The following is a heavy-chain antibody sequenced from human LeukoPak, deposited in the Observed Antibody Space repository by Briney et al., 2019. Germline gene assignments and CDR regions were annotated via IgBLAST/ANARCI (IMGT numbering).Heavy chain of an antibody. CDR3: AREGSAWSMNY. CDR1: GGSISSYY. J-gene: IGHJ4*02. D-gene: IGHD6-19*01. CDR2: IYYSGST. Sequence: ETLSLTCTVSGGSISSYYWSWTRQPPGKGLEWIGYIYYSGSTNYNPSLKSRVTISLDTSKNQFSLKLSSVTAADTAVYYCAREGSAWSMNYWGQGTLVTVSS. V-gene: IGHV4-59*01.